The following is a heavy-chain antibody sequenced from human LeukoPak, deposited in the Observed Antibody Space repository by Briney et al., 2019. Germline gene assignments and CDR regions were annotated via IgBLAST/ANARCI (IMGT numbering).Heavy chain of an antibody. J-gene: IGHJ4*02. CDR3: ATYPYLAYCGGDCYREFDY. CDR1: GYTLTELS. CDR2: FDPEDGET. V-gene: IGHV1-24*01. D-gene: IGHD2-21*02. Sequence: GASVKVSCKVSGYTLTELSMHWVRQSPGKGLEWMGGFDPEDGETIYAQKFQGRVTMTEDTSTDTAYMELSSLRSEDTAVYYCATYPYLAYCGGDCYREFDYWGQGTLVTVSS.